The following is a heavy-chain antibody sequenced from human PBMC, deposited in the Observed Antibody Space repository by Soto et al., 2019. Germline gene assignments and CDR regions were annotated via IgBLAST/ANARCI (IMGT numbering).Heavy chain of an antibody. CDR3: AKPQIARHYYYGMEV. CDR1: GYTFTSFY. J-gene: IGHJ6*02. Sequence: QVQLVQSGAEVKKPGASVKVSCKASGYTFTSFYMHWVRQAPGQGLEWMGIINPSGTTTDYAQKFQCRVTMTRDTSTSTYYMELSSLTSEDTAVYYCAKPQIARHYYYGMEVWGQGSAVNVSS. V-gene: IGHV1-46*01. CDR2: INPSGTTT.